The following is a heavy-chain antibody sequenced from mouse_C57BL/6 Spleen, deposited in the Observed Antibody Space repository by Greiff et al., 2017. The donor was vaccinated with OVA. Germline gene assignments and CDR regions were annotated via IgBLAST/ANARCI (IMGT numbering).Heavy chain of an antibody. CDR1: GFTFSSYA. Sequence: EVKLVESGGGLVKPGGSLKLSCAASGFTFSSYAMSWVRQTPEKRLEWVATISDGGSYTYYPDNVKGRFTISRDNAKNNLYLQMSHLKSEDTAMYYCAREVTHYYAMDYWGQGTLVTVSS. V-gene: IGHV5-4*01. CDR2: ISDGGSYT. CDR3: AREVTHYYAMDY. J-gene: IGHJ4*01. D-gene: IGHD2-5*01.